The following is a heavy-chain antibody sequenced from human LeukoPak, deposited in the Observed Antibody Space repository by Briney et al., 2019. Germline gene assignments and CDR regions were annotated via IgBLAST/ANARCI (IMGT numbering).Heavy chain of an antibody. D-gene: IGHD2-21*02. J-gene: IGHJ4*02. CDR3: ARGRVTLDY. V-gene: IGHV4-39*07. CDR2: INHGGST. CDR1: GGSISSSSYY. Sequence: SETLSLTCTVSGGSISSSSYYWGWIRQPPGKGLEWIGEINHGGSTNYNPSLKSRVTISLDTSKNQFSLKLSSVTAADTAVYYCARGRVTLDYWGQGTLVTVSS.